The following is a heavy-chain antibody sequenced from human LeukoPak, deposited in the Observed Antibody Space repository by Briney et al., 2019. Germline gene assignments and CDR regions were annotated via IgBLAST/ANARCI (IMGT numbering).Heavy chain of an antibody. CDR1: GGTFSSYA. CDR3: ARGRTGYQLLYY. CDR2: IIPIFGTA. V-gene: IGHV1-69*05. D-gene: IGHD2-2*01. Sequence: SVKVSCKASGGTFSSYAISWVRQAPGQGLEWMGGIIPIFGTANYAQKFQGRVTITTDESTSTAYMELSSLRSEDTAVYYCARGRTGYQLLYYWGQGTLVTVSS. J-gene: IGHJ4*02.